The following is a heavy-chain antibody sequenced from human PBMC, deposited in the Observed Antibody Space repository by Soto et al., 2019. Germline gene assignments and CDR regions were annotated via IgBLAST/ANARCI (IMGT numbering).Heavy chain of an antibody. Sequence: EVQLLESGGGLVQPGGSLRLYCAASGFTFSSYAMSWVRQAPGKGLEWVSAISGSGGSTYYADSVKGRFTISRDNSKNTLYLQMNSLRAEDTAVYYCAKTIFDVVRGLDFWGQGTLVTVSS. CDR2: ISGSGGST. CDR3: AKTIFDVVRGLDF. D-gene: IGHD3-10*01. V-gene: IGHV3-23*01. J-gene: IGHJ4*02. CDR1: GFTFSSYA.